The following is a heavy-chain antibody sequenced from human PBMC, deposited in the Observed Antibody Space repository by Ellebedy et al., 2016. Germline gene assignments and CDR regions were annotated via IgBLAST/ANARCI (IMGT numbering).Heavy chain of an antibody. CDR3: AKESGQWELRVFEV. CDR2: INHSGST. D-gene: IGHD1-26*01. V-gene: IGHV4-34*01. Sequence: SETLSLXXAVYGGSFSGYYWSWIRQPPGKGLEWIGEINHSGSTNYNPSLKSRVTISVDTSKKQFSLKVSSVTAADTAVYYCAKESGQWELRVFEVWGQGTLVTVSS. J-gene: IGHJ4*02. CDR1: GGSFSGYY.